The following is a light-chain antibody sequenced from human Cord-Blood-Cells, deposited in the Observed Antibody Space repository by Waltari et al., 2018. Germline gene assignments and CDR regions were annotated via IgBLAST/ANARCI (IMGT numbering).Light chain of an antibody. CDR1: QSVSSSY. CDR3: QQYGSSPWT. V-gene: IGKV3-20*01. Sequence: EIVLTQAPGTLSLSPGERATLSCRASQSVSSSYLAWYQQKPCQAPRLLISGASSRATGIPDRFSGGGSWADVTRTISRLEPEDFAEYFCQQYGSSPWTFCQGTQVEIK. J-gene: IGKJ1*01. CDR2: GAS.